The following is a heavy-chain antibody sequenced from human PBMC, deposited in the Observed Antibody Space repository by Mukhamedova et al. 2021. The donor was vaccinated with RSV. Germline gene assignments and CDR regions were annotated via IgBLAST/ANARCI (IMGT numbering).Heavy chain of an antibody. D-gene: IGHD2-2*01. CDR2: IIPIFGTA. J-gene: IGHJ6*03. V-gene: IGHV1-69*06. Sequence: EYMGGIIPIFGTANYAQKFQGRVTITADKSTSTAYMELSSLRSEDTAVYYCARAARDIVVVPAAQEVLYYYYMDVWGKGTTVTVSS. CDR3: ARAARDIVVVPAAQEVLYYYYMDV.